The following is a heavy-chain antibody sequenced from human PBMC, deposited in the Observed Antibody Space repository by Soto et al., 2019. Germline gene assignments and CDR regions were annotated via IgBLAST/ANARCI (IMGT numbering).Heavy chain of an antibody. CDR3: AGGWGRIFDY. J-gene: IGHJ4*02. D-gene: IGHD7-27*01. CDR2: INHSGST. V-gene: IGHV4-34*01. CDR1: GGSFSGYY. Sequence: QVQLQQWGAGLLKPSETLSLTCAVYGGSFSGYYWSWIRQPPGKGLEWNGEINHSGSTNYNPTLKSRVSISGDTSENQCSMKLSSVAAADAAVYYCAGGWGRIFDYWGQGTLVTVSS.